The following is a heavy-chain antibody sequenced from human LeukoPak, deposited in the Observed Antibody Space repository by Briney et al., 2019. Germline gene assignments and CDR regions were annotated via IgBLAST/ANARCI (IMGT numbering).Heavy chain of an antibody. J-gene: IGHJ4*02. Sequence: VASVKVSCKASGYTFTGYYIHWVRQAPGQGLGWMGRINTGTAGTNYAQKFQGRVTVTRDTSITTAYMELSGLTSDDTAVYYCAREGPHSGSYQDFWGQGTLVTVSS. CDR1: GYTFTGYY. D-gene: IGHD3-10*01. V-gene: IGHV1-2*06. CDR2: INTGTAGT. CDR3: AREGPHSGSYQDF.